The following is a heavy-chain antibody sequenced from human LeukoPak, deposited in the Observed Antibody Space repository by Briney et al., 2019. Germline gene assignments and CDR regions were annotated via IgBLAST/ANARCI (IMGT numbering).Heavy chain of an antibody. Sequence: SETLSLTCAVYGGSFSGYYWSWIRQPPGKGLEWIGEINHSGSTNYNPSLKSRVTISVDTSKNQFSLKLNSVTAADTAVYYCARGPFDYYGSGSYFMDVWGQGTTVTVSS. CDR1: GGSFSGYY. J-gene: IGHJ6*02. D-gene: IGHD3-10*01. V-gene: IGHV4-34*01. CDR2: INHSGST. CDR3: ARGPFDYYGSGSYFMDV.